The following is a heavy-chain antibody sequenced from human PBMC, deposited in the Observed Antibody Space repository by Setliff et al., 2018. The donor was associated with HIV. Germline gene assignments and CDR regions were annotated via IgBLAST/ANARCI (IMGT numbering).Heavy chain of an antibody. J-gene: IGHJ5*02. CDR3: ARDRSSGWSKDWFDT. CDR2: IYISGST. Sequence: LFLTCTVSGGSISSYYWSWIRQPAGKGLEWIGHIYISGSTNYNPSFNSRVTMSVDTSKNQFSLRLTSVTAADTAMYHCARDRSSGWSKDWFDTWGQGILVTVSS. D-gene: IGHD6-19*01. V-gene: IGHV4-4*07. CDR1: GGSISSYY.